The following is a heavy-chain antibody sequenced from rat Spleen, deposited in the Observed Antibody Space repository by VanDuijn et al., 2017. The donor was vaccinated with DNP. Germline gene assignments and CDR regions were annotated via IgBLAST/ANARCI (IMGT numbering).Heavy chain of an antibody. D-gene: IGHD1-7*01. J-gene: IGHJ2*01. V-gene: IGHV3-1*01. CDR1: GYSITGNY. CDR2: IRYSGST. Sequence: EVQLQESGPGLVKPSQSLSLTCSVTGYSITGNYWGWIRKFPGNEMEWIGHIRYSGSTNYNPSLKSRISITRDTSKNHFFLHLNSVTSEDSATYYCARWTRYFDYWGQGIMVTVSS. CDR3: ARWTRYFDY.